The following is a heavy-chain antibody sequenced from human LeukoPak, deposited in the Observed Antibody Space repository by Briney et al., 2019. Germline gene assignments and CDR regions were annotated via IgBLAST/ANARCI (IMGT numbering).Heavy chain of an antibody. D-gene: IGHD3-3*01. J-gene: IGHJ4*02. CDR2: INPSGGST. CDR3: ARDEYDSPGDY. CDR1: GYTLTSYY. Sequence: ASVKVSCKASGYTLTSYYMHWVRQAPGQGLEWMGIINPSGGSTSYAQKFQGRVTMTRDTSTGTVYMELSSLRSEDTAVYYCARDEYDSPGDYWGQGTLVTVSS. V-gene: IGHV1-46*03.